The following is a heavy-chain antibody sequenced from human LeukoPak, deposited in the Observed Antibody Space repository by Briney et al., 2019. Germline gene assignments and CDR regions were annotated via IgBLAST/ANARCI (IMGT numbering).Heavy chain of an antibody. J-gene: IGHJ4*02. Sequence: PSETLSLTCAVYGGSFSGYYWSWVRQAPGKGLEWVSVIYSGGSTYYADSVKGRFTISRDNSKNTLYLQMNSLRAEDTAVYYCARVMYYDILTGPRQYYFDYWGQGTLVTVSS. CDR1: GGSFSGYY. CDR3: ARVMYYDILTGPRQYYFDY. CDR2: IYSGGST. D-gene: IGHD3-9*01. V-gene: IGHV3-53*01.